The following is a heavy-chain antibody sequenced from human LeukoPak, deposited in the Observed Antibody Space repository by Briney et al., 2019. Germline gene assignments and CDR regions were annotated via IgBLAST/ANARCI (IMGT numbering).Heavy chain of an antibody. CDR2: ISGSGGST. J-gene: IGHJ4*02. CDR1: GFTFSSYA. Sequence: QTGGSLRLSCAASGFTFSSYAMSWVPQAPGKGLEWVSAISGSGGSTYYADSVKGRFTISTANSKNTLYLQMHSVSATAPAFYYCATANYYDSSGYYYEVDFDYWGQGTLVTVSS. V-gene: IGHV3-23*01. D-gene: IGHD3-22*01. CDR3: ATANYYDSSGYYYEVDFDY.